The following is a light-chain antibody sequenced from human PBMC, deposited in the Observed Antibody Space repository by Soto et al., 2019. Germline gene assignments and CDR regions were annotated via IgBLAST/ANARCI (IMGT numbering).Light chain of an antibody. V-gene: IGKV3-20*01. Sequence: EIVLTQSPGTLSLSPGEIATLSCRASQSVSSSYLAWYQQKPGQAPRLLIYGASSRATGIPDRSRGSGSGTDFTLTSSRLEPEDFAVYYCHQYGSSPYTFGQGTKLEIK. J-gene: IGKJ2*01. CDR2: GAS. CDR3: HQYGSSPYT. CDR1: QSVSSSY.